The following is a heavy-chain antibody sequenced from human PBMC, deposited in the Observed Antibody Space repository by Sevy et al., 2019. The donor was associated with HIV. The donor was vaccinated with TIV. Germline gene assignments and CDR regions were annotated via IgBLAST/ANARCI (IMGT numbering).Heavy chain of an antibody. V-gene: IGHV3-23*01. D-gene: IGHD2-8*01. CDR3: AGEGCTKPHDY. Sequence: GGSLRLSCAASGFTFSKYSMSWVRQPPGKGLEWASTLSFVCGEINYADSVKGRFTISRDNSKSSVYLQMNNLRPEDTAVYYCAGEGCTKPHDYWGQGTLVTVSS. CDR2: LSFVCGEI. J-gene: IGHJ4*02. CDR1: GFTFSKYS.